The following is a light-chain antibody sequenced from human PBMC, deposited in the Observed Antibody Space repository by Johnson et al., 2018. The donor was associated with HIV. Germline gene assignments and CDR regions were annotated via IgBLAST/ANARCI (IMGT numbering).Light chain of an antibody. CDR1: SSTFGNSY. J-gene: IGLJ1*01. CDR3: GTWDISLSVGYI. CDR2: KNN. V-gene: IGLV1-51*02. Sequence: QSVLTQPPSVSAAPGQRVTISCSGASSTFGNSYISWYQLLPGSPPKLLVFKNNERPSGIPDRFSGSNSGTSATLDITGLQTGDEADYYCGTWDISLSVGYIYGNGTKGTAL.